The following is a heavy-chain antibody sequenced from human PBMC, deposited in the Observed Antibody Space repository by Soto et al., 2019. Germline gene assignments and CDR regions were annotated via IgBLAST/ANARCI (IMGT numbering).Heavy chain of an antibody. CDR1: GGSISETTW. CDR3: QLTRGGLFIMDV. V-gene: IGHV4-4*02. J-gene: IGHJ6*02. D-gene: IGHD7-27*01. CDR2: ISHSGSA. Sequence: SATLSLTCTVSGGSISETTWWSWVRQPPGKGLEWIGDISHSGSANYNPSLKSRVTMSVDRSKNQISLILTSVTAADTAVYYCQLTRGGLFIMDVWGQGTTVTVSS.